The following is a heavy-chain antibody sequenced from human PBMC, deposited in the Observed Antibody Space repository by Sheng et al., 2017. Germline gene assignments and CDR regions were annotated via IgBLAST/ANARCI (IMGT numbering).Heavy chain of an antibody. CDR1: GFTFSSYG. J-gene: IGHJ6*02. V-gene: IGHV3-33*01. D-gene: IGHD6-19*01. CDR3: ARGAEYSSGWFAYYYYGMDV. CDR2: IWYDGSNK. Sequence: ESGGGVVQPGRSLRLSCAASGFTFSSYGMHWVRQAPGKGLEWVAVIWYDGSNKYYADSVKGRFTISRDNSKNTLYLQMNSLRAEDTAVYYCARGAEYSSGWFAYYYYGMDVWDQGP.